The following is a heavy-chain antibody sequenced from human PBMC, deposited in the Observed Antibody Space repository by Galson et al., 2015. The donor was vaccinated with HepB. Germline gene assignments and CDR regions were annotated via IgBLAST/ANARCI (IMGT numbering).Heavy chain of an antibody. CDR3: ARQAMVVADGMDV. J-gene: IGHJ6*02. V-gene: IGHV5-51*01. CDR2: IYPGDSDT. Sequence: QSGAEVKKPGESLKISCTGSGYTFTSYWIGWGRQMPGKGLEWMGTIYPGDSDTRKSPSFQGQVTISVDKSISTAYLQWSSLKASDTAMYYCARQAMVVADGMDVWGQGTTVTVSS. D-gene: IGHD2-15*01. CDR1: GYTFTSYW.